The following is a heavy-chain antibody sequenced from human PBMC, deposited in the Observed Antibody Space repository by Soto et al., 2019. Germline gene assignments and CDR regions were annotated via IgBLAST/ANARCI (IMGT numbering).Heavy chain of an antibody. Sequence: LGESLKISCKGSGYSFTSYWIGWVRQMPGKGLEWMGIIYPGDSDTRYSPSFQGQVTISADKSISTAYLQWSSLKASDTAMYYCATTMVRPSWLHYGMDVWGQGTTVTVS. V-gene: IGHV5-51*01. J-gene: IGHJ6*02. CDR3: ATTMVRPSWLHYGMDV. CDR2: IYPGDSDT. CDR1: GYSFTSYW. D-gene: IGHD3-10*01.